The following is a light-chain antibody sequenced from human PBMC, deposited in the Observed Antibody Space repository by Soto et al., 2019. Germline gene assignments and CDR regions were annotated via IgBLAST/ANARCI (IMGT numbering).Light chain of an antibody. CDR2: GAS. CDR3: QQDSSWPLT. CDR1: QSVSSN. J-gene: IGKJ4*01. V-gene: IGKV3-15*01. Sequence: EIVVTQSPATLSVSPGERATLYCRASQSVSSNLAWYQQKPGQAPRLLIYGASIRATGVPATFSGSGSGTEFTLSISSLQSEHLGVYYCQQDSSWPLTFGGGTKGDIK.